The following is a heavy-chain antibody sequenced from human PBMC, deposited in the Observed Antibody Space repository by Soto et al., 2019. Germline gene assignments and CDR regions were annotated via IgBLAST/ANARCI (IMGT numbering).Heavy chain of an antibody. CDR3: ARDRRGSSWYRNYYYYYYGMDV. V-gene: IGHV1-69*13. CDR2: IIPIFGTA. Sequence: SVKVSCKASGGTFSSYAITWVRQAPGQGLEWMGGIIPIFGTANYAQKFQARVTITADESTSTAYMELSSLRSEDTAVYYCARDRRGSSWYRNYYYYYYGMDVWGHGTTVTVSS. J-gene: IGHJ6*02. CDR1: GGTFSSYA. D-gene: IGHD6-13*01.